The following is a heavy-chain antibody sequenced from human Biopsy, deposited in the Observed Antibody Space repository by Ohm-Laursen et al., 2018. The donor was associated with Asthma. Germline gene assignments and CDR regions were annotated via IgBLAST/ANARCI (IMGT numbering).Heavy chain of an antibody. CDR1: GFSFSNYG. CDR2: ISFDGTNR. D-gene: IGHD1-26*01. Sequence: SLRLSCSASGFSFSNYGMHWVRQAPGKGLDWVAVISFDGTNRNYTDSMKGRFTISRDNSRNTLHLEMNSLRAEDTAVYFCAKEVFPGWELRRGPDSWGQGTLVTVSS. V-gene: IGHV3-30*18. CDR3: AKEVFPGWELRRGPDS. J-gene: IGHJ4*02.